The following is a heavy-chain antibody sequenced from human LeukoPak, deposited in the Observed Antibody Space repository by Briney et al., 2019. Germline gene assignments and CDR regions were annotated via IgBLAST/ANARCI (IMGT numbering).Heavy chain of an antibody. D-gene: IGHD6-13*01. CDR1: GGSISSYY. Sequence: SETLSLTCTVPGGSISSYYWSWIRQPPGKGLEWIGYIYYSGSTNYNPSLKSRVTISVDTSKNQFSLKLSSVTAADTAVYYCARVGSSSWSNYYYGMDVWGQGTTVTVSS. CDR2: IYYSGST. CDR3: ARVGSSSWSNYYYGMDV. J-gene: IGHJ6*02. V-gene: IGHV4-59*01.